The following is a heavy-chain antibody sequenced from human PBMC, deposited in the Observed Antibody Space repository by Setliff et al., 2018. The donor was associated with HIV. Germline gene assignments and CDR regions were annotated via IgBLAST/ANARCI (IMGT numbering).Heavy chain of an antibody. V-gene: IGHV1-2*02. J-gene: IGHJ4*02. Sequence: ASVKVSCKPSGFTFTGYYLHWVRQAPGQGLEWMGWINPNNGDTNYEQRFQGRVTMTRDTSITTVYMVLNRLTPGDAAVYYCASPYENNSGPDYWGQGTPVTSPQ. CDR2: INPNNGDT. CDR1: GFTFTGYY. D-gene: IGHD7-27*01. CDR3: ASPYENNSGPDY.